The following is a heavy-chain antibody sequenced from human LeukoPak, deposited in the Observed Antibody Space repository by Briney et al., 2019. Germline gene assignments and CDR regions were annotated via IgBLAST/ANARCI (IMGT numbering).Heavy chain of an antibody. J-gene: IGHJ4*02. CDR2: ISWNSASI. CDR1: GFTFDDYA. D-gene: IGHD3-10*01. Sequence: PGRSLRLSCAASGFTFDDYAMHWVRQAPGKGLELVSGISWNSASIGYADSVKGRFTISRDNAKNSLYLQMNSRRAEDMALYYCAKAAEYYYGSGSLREGYFDYWGQGTLVTVSS. CDR3: AKAAEYYYGSGSLREGYFDY. V-gene: IGHV3-9*03.